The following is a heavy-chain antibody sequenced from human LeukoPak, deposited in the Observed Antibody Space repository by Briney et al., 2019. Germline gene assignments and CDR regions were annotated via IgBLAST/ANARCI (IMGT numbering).Heavy chain of an antibody. CDR1: GFTFSSYA. J-gene: IGHJ4*02. CDR2: ISGSGGST. D-gene: IGHD3-9*01. Sequence: GSLRLSCAASGFTFSSYAMSWVRQAPGKGLEWVSAISGSGGSTYYADSVKGRFTISRDNSKNTLYLQMNSLRAEDTAVYYCAKAYACYDILTGYCPFDYWGQGTLVTVSS. CDR3: AKAYACYDILTGYCPFDY. V-gene: IGHV3-23*01.